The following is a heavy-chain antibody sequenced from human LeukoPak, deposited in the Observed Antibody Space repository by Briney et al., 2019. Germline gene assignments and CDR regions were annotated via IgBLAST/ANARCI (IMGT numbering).Heavy chain of an antibody. CDR3: ARYYYDRSGNSDAAGFDI. CDR1: GGSISSSNW. D-gene: IGHD4-23*01. Sequence: SETLSLTCAVSGGSISSSNWWSWVRQPPGKGLEWIGQIYHSGSTNYNPSLKSRVTISLDTSRNQFSLNLKSVTAADTAVYYCARYYYDRSGNSDAAGFDIWGQGAMVTVSS. V-gene: IGHV4-4*02. J-gene: IGHJ3*02. CDR2: IYHSGST.